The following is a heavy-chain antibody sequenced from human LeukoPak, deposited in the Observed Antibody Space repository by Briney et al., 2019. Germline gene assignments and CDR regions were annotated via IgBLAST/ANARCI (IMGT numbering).Heavy chain of an antibody. CDR3: ARGGVLRSFGY. V-gene: IGHV4-39*02. Sequence: SETLSLTCTVSGGSISSSTYYWGWIRQPPGKGLEWIVCIYYSGSTYYNPSLKSRVTISVDTSKNHFSLKLSSVTAADTAVYYCARGGVLRSFGYWGQGTLVTVSS. CDR2: IYYSGST. D-gene: IGHD2/OR15-2a*01. J-gene: IGHJ4*02. CDR1: GGSISSSTYY.